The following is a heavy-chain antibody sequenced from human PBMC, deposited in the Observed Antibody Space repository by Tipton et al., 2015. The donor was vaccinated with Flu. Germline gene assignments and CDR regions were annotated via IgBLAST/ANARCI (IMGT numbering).Heavy chain of an antibody. CDR2: ISSSGSTI. Sequence: SLRLSCAASGFTFSSYAMNWVRQAPGKGLEWVSYISSSGSTIYYADSVKGRFTISRDNAKNSLYLQMNSLRAEDTAVYYCARAPKANRYYYSGMDVWGQGTTVTVPS. J-gene: IGHJ6*02. CDR3: ARAPKANRYYYSGMDV. V-gene: IGHV3-48*03. D-gene: IGHD1-14*01. CDR1: GFTFSSYA.